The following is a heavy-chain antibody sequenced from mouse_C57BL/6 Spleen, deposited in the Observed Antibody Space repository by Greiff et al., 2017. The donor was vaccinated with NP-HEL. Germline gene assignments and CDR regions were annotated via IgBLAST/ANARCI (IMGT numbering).Heavy chain of an antibody. CDR2: IDPNSGGT. Sequence: QVQLKQPGAELVKPGASVKLSCKASGYTFTSYWMHWVKQRPGRGLEWIGRIDPNSGGTKYNEKFKSKATLTVDQPSSTAYMQRSSLTSEYSAVYYCARYYSTFDYWGQGTTLTVSS. J-gene: IGHJ2*01. CDR3: ARYYSTFDY. CDR1: GYTFTSYW. D-gene: IGHD1-1*01. V-gene: IGHV1-72*01.